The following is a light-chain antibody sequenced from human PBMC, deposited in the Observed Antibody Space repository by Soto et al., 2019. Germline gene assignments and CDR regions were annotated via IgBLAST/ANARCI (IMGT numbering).Light chain of an antibody. V-gene: IGKV2D-29*01. Sequence: DIVMTQTPLSLSVTPGQPASISCKSSQSLLHSDGRTYLYWYLQKSGQPPQILIYEVSNRFSAVPDRFSGSGSGTDFTLKSSRVEAEDVGVYYCMQSIQLPRYTFGQGTKLEIK. CDR1: QSLLHSDGRTY. J-gene: IGKJ2*01. CDR3: MQSIQLPRYT. CDR2: EVS.